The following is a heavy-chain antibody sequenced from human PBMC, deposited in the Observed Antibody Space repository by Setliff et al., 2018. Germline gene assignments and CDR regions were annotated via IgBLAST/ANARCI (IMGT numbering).Heavy chain of an antibody. J-gene: IGHJ5*02. Sequence: TLSLTCTVSGGSIRDYYWNWIRQSPGKGLEWIGYIYYRGSTNYNSSLKSRVTISIDMSTNQFSLKLTSATAADTAIYFCAAVGTAAGGGWFDPWGQGTLVTVS. CDR2: IYYRGST. CDR1: GGSIRDYY. D-gene: IGHD2-15*01. V-gene: IGHV4-59*07. CDR3: AAVGTAAGGGWFDP.